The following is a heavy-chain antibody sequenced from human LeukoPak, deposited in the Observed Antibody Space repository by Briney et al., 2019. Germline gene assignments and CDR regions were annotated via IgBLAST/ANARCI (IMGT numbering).Heavy chain of an antibody. J-gene: IGHJ4*02. V-gene: IGHV3-23*01. CDR3: ARDRGSQDY. CDR2: ISGSGAGT. CDR1: GFTFSSYA. D-gene: IGHD3-10*01. Sequence: GGSLRLSCAVSGFTFSSYAMNWVRQAPGKGLEWVSGISGSGAGTYYADSVKGRFTISRDNSKNTLYLQMNSLRAEDTAVYYCARDRGSQDYWGQGTLVTVSS.